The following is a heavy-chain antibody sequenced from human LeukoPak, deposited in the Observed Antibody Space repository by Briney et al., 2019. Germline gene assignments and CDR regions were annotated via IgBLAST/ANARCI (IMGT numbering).Heavy chain of an antibody. D-gene: IGHD3-10*01. CDR2: IHDSGST. V-gene: IGHV4-30-4*01. CDR1: GGSISSGDYH. Sequence: SETLSLTCTASGGSISSGDYHWNWIRQPPGKGLEWIGFIHDSGSTLYNPSLKSRIIISRDVSRNQFSLQLTSVTAADTAVYYCARGFGSGNYYYGWFDPWGQGALVTVSS. J-gene: IGHJ5*02. CDR3: ARGFGSGNYYYGWFDP.